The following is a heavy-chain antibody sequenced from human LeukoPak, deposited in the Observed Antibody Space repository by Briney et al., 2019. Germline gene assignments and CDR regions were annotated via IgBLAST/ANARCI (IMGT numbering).Heavy chain of an antibody. CDR3: ARGGWYLYY. CDR1: GGSISSYY. Sequence: PSETLSLTCTVSGGSISSYYWSWIRQPPGRGLEWIGNIYYSGSTNYNPSLKSRVTISVDTSKNQSSLKLSSVTAADTAVYYCARGGWYLYYWGQGTLVTVSS. CDR2: IYYSGST. D-gene: IGHD6-19*01. J-gene: IGHJ4*02. V-gene: IGHV4-59*01.